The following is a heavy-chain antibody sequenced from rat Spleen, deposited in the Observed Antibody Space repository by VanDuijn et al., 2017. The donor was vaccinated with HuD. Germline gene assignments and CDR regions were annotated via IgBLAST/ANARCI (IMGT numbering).Heavy chain of an antibody. CDR1: GFTFSDYA. D-gene: IGHD1-11*01. Sequence: EVQLVESGGGLVQAGRSMKVSCAASGFTFSDYAMAWVRQAPKKGLEWVATIIYDGSSTYYRDSVKGRFTISRDNAKSTLFLRMDSLRSEDTATYYCARSGYGGYYFDYWGQGVMVTVSS. V-gene: IGHV5-17*01. CDR3: ARSGYGGYYFDY. CDR2: IIYDGSST. J-gene: IGHJ2*01.